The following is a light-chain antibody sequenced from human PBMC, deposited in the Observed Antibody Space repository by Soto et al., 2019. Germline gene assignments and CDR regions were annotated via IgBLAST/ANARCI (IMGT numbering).Light chain of an antibody. J-gene: IGLJ3*02. CDR1: SGYSNYK. Sequence: QAVVTQPPSVSASLGASVTLTCTLSSGYSNYKVEWYQQRPGKGPRFVLRVGTGGIVGSKGDGIPDRFSVLGSGLNRFLIISNIQEEDESEYHCGADHGSGNNFVWVFGGGTKLTVL. CDR3: GADHGSGNNFVWV. V-gene: IGLV9-49*03. CDR2: VGTGGIVG.